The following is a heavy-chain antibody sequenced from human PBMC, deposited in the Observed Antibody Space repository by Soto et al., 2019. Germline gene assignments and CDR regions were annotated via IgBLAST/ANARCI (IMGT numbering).Heavy chain of an antibody. D-gene: IGHD2-15*01. CDR1: GFSFNNYA. CDR2: ISGSGEST. V-gene: IGHV3-23*01. Sequence: VGSLRLSCAASGFSFNNYAMNWVRQAPGKGLEWVSVISGSGESTYYADSVKGRFTISRDNSKNTLYLQMNSLRAEDTAVYFCAKDFGDIVVVVLAPYGMDVWGQRTTVTVSS. CDR3: AKDFGDIVVVVLAPYGMDV. J-gene: IGHJ6*02.